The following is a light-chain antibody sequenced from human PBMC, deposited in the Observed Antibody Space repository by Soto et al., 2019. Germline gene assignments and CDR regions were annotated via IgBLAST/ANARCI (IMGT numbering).Light chain of an antibody. CDR1: QIFRSTS. Sequence: LKQSPGPLSLYPGERATLSCRCSQIFRSTSLAWYQQKPGQAPRLLIYGASNRATGIPDRFSGSGSGTDCILTISRLEPEDVTVYYCQQYDSSTRTLGQGTKVDIK. J-gene: IGKJ1*01. CDR2: GAS. V-gene: IGKV3-20*01. CDR3: QQYDSSTRT.